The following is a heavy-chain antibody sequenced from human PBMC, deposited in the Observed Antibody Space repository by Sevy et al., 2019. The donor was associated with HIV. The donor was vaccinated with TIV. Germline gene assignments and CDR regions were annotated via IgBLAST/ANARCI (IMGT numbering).Heavy chain of an antibody. J-gene: IGHJ4*02. CDR3: ARTGYSGYVGDY. D-gene: IGHD5-12*01. V-gene: IGHV3-30-3*01. Sequence: GGSLRLSCAASGFTFSSYAMHWVRQAPGKGLEWVAVISYDGSNKYYADSVKGRFTISRDNSKNTLYLQMNSLRAEDTAVYYCARTGYSGYVGDYWGQGTLVTVSS. CDR1: GFTFSSYA. CDR2: ISYDGSNK.